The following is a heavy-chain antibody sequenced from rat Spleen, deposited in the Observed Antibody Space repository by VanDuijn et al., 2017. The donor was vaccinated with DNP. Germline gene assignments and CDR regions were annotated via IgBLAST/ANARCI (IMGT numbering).Heavy chain of an antibody. CDR2: ISPSGSRT. CDR3: ARPHSNNYGGFAY. V-gene: IGHV5-22*01. CDR1: GFTFSNYY. D-gene: IGHD1-10*01. Sequence: EVQVVESGGGLVQPGRSLKLSCAASGFTFSNYYMAWVRQAPKKGLEWVAAISPSGSRTYNPDSVKGRFTISRDNAKSTLYLQMNSLRSEDMATYYCARPHSNNYGGFAYWGQGTLVTVSS. J-gene: IGHJ3*01.